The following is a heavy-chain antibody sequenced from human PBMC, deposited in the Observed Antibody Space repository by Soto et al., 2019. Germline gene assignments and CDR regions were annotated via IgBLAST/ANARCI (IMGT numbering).Heavy chain of an antibody. Sequence: QVHLLQSGAEVQKPGASVKVSCKTSGYTFNDFGITWVRQAPGLGLEWLGWIYSKAGKMNFAPKFXXRVIMPTDTSTSTAFMELTSLTFADSAIYFCARDIAFDIDYWGQGTLVTVS. D-gene: IGHD2-15*01. CDR2: IYSKAGKM. CDR1: GYTFNDFG. CDR3: ARDIAFDIDY. V-gene: IGHV1-18*01. J-gene: IGHJ4*02.